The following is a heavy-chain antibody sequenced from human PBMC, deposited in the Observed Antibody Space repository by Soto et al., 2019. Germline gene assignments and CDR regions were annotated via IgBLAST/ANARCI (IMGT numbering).Heavy chain of an antibody. CDR1: EYSFTSYW. CDR2: IDPSDSYT. D-gene: IGHD3-9*01. J-gene: IGHJ6*02. CDR3: ASPSGAYYDILTGYYSRGSEGGYYYGMDV. V-gene: IGHV5-10-1*01. Sequence: GESLKISCKGSEYSFTSYWISWVRQMPGKGLEWMGRIDPSDSYTNYSPSFQGHVTISADKSISTAYLQWSSLKASDTAMYYCASPSGAYYDILTGYYSRGSEGGYYYGMDVWGQGTTVTV.